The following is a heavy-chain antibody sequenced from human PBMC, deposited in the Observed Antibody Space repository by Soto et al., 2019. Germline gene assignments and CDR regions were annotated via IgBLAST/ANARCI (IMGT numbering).Heavy chain of an antibody. CDR1: GGSISSGGYY. CDR2: IFYSGST. J-gene: IGHJ4*01. CDR3: AIRLGYTYGYPLDH. V-gene: IGHV4-31*03. Sequence: QVQLQESGPGLVKPSQTLSLTCTVSGGSISSGGYYWSWIRQHPGKGLEWIGYIFYSGSTYYNPSLSSRVTISVDTSKNQFALKLSSVTAADTAVYYCAIRLGYTYGYPLDHWGHEPWSPSHQ. D-gene: IGHD5-18*01.